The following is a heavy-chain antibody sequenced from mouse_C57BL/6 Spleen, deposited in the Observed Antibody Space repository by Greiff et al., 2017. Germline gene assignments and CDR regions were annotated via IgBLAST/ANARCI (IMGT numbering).Heavy chain of an antibody. CDR3: ARWDGLRLNY. D-gene: IGHD2-2*01. Sequence: QVQLQPPGAELVKPGASVTMSCQASGYTFTSSWITWVKQRPGQGLEWIGDIYPGSGSPNYNAKFKSKATLTVDTASSPAYMPLRSLTSEDSAVYYCARWDGLRLNYWGQGTTRTVAS. CDR2: IYPGSGSP. V-gene: IGHV1-55*01. CDR1: GYTFTSSW. J-gene: IGHJ2*01.